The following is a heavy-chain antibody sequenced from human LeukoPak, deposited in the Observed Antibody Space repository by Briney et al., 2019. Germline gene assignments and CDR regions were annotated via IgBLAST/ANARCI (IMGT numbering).Heavy chain of an antibody. V-gene: IGHV1-2*02. Sequence: ASVKVSCKASGYTFTGYYMHWVRQAPGQGLEWMGWINPNSGGTNYAQKFQGRVTMTRDTSVSTAYMELSRLRSDDTAVYYCARAGERWSYPPGYWGQGTLVTVSS. CDR3: ARAGERWSYPPGY. D-gene: IGHD4-23*01. CDR2: INPNSGGT. J-gene: IGHJ4*02. CDR1: GYTFTGYY.